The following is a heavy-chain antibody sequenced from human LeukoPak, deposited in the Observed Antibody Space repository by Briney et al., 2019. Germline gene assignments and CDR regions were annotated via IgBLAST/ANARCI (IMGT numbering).Heavy chain of an antibody. J-gene: IGHJ4*02. Sequence: PGGSLRLSCAASGFTFSSYSMNWVRQAPGKGLEWVSSISSSSSYIYHADSVKGRFTISRDNAKNSLYLQMNSLRAEDTAVYYCARQYYDILTGYYKPGDYFDYWGQGTLVTVSS. V-gene: IGHV3-21*01. CDR3: ARQYYDILTGYYKPGDYFDY. D-gene: IGHD3-9*01. CDR1: GFTFSSYS. CDR2: ISSSSSYI.